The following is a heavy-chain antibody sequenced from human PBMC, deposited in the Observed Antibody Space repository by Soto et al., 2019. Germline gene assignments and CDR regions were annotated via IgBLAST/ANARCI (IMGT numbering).Heavy chain of an antibody. V-gene: IGHV4-30-4*01. D-gene: IGHD6-25*01. Sequence: SSETLSLTCTVSGGSISSGDYYWSWIRQPPGKGLEWIGYIYYSGSTYSNPSLKSRVTISVDTSKNQFSLKLSSVTAADTAVYYCARDRGTRGPYYYYGMDVWGQGTTVTVSS. CDR2: IYYSGST. J-gene: IGHJ6*02. CDR1: GGSISSGDYY. CDR3: ARDRGTRGPYYYYGMDV.